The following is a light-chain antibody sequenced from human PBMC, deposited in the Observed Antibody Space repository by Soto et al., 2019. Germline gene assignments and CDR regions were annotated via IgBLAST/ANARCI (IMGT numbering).Light chain of an antibody. CDR1: SSDVGAYNF. CDR3: MSFTSSNTYV. Sequence: QCALTQPASVSGSPGQSITISCTGTSSDVGAYNFVSWYQHYPDKAPKVVIYDVANRPSGVSYRFSASKSGNTASLTISGLQAEDEADYYCMSFTSSNTYVFGTGTKLTVL. CDR2: DVA. V-gene: IGLV2-14*03. J-gene: IGLJ1*01.